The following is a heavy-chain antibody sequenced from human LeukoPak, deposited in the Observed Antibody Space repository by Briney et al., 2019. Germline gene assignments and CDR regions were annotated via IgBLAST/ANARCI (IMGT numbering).Heavy chain of an antibody. CDR3: ARERWHLGFDY. CDR1: GYTFTTYA. J-gene: IGHJ4*02. V-gene: IGHV1-3*01. CDR2: INAGNGDA. D-gene: IGHD6-13*01. Sequence: ASVKVSCKASGYTFTTYAIHWVRQAPGRSLEWMGRINAGNGDAKYSQNFHDRITITRDTSASTVYMELTSLRSEDTAVYYCARERWHLGFDYWGQGTLVTVSS.